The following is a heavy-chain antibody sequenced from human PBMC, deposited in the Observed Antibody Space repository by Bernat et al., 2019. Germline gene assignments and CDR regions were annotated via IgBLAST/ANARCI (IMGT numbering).Heavy chain of an antibody. Sequence: EVQLVESGGGLVQPGGSLRLSCAASGFTFSSYSMNWVRQAPGKGLEWVSYISSSSSTIYYADSVKGRFTISRDNSKNTLYLQMNSLRAEDTAVYYCARDGETYGSGSRPYYYYYGMDVWGQGTTVTVSS. D-gene: IGHD3-10*01. V-gene: IGHV3-48*01. J-gene: IGHJ6*02. CDR3: ARDGETYGSGSRPYYYYYGMDV. CDR1: GFTFSSYS. CDR2: ISSSSSTI.